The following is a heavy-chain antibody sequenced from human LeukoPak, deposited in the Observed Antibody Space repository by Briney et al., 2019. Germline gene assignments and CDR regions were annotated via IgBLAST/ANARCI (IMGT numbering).Heavy chain of an antibody. Sequence: SETLSLTCTVSGGSISSGGYYWSWIRQHPGKGLEWIGYIYYSGSTYYNPSLKSRVTISVDTSKNQFSLKLSSVTAADTAVYYCARGGSSWYEVGREAFDIWGQGTMVTVSS. CDR3: ARGGSSWYEVGREAFDI. CDR1: GGSISSGGYY. V-gene: IGHV4-31*03. CDR2: IYYSGST. D-gene: IGHD6-13*01. J-gene: IGHJ3*02.